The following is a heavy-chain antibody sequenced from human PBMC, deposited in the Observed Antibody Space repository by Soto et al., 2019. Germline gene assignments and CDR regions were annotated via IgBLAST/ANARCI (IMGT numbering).Heavy chain of an antibody. D-gene: IGHD4-17*01. Sequence: EVQLLESGGGLVQPGGSLRLSCAASGFTFSSYAMSWVRQAPGKGLEWVSAISGSGGSTYYADSVKGRFTISRDNSKNTLYLQMNSLRAEDTAVYYCAKAPRRNDYGDAWARFDPWGQGTLVTVSS. CDR3: AKAPRRNDYGDAWARFDP. J-gene: IGHJ5*02. CDR1: GFTFSSYA. CDR2: ISGSGGST. V-gene: IGHV3-23*01.